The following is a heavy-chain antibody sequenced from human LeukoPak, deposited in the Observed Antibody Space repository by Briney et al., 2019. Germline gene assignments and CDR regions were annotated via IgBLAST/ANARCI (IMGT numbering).Heavy chain of an antibody. V-gene: IGHV4-31*03. D-gene: IGHD2-21*02. Sequence: SETLSLTCTVSGGSISSGGSYWSWIRQHPGKGLEWIGYIYYSGSTYYNPSLKSRVTISVDTSKNQFSLKLSSVTAADTAVYYCARGQGVTYYFDYWGQGTLVTVSS. CDR3: ARGQGVTYYFDY. CDR1: GGSISSGGSY. CDR2: IYYSGST. J-gene: IGHJ4*02.